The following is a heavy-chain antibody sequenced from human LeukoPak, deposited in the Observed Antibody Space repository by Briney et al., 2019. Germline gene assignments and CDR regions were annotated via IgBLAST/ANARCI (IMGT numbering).Heavy chain of an antibody. J-gene: IGHJ4*02. CDR1: GFTYSSYS. Sequence: GGSLRLSCAASGFTYSSYSMDWVRQAPGKGLEWVSSISSSSYIYYADSVKGRFTISRDNAKNSLYLQMNSLRVEDTAVYFCARGILVGATTSSTRYFDYWGQGTLVTVSS. CDR3: ARGILVGATTSSTRYFDY. D-gene: IGHD1-26*01. CDR2: ISSSSYI. V-gene: IGHV3-21*01.